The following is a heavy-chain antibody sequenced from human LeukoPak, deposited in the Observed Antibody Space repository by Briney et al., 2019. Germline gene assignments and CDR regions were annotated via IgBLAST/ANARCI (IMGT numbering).Heavy chain of an antibody. Sequence: GGSLRLSCAASGFTFTSYSMNWVRQAPGKGLEWVSIISGGGGSTYYADSVKGRFTISRDNSKNTLYLQVNSLRAEDTAVYYCANGGKCDVTPFDYWGQGTLVTVSS. CDR1: GFTFTSYS. V-gene: IGHV3-23*01. CDR2: ISGGGGST. J-gene: IGHJ4*02. D-gene: IGHD3-16*01. CDR3: ANGGKCDVTPFDY.